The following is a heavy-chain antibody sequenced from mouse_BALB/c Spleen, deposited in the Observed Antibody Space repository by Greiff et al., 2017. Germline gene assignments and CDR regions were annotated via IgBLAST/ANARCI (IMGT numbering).Heavy chain of an antibody. Sequence: VQLVESGPGLVAPSQSLSITCTVSGFSLTSYGVHWVRQPPGKGLEWLGVIWAGGSTNYNSALMSRLSISKDNSKSQVFLKMNSLQTDDTAMYYCARGGDYGEFAMDYWGQGTSVTVSS. J-gene: IGHJ4*01. CDR1: GFSLTSYG. D-gene: IGHD2-4*01. V-gene: IGHV2-9*02. CDR2: IWAGGST. CDR3: ARGGDYGEFAMDY.